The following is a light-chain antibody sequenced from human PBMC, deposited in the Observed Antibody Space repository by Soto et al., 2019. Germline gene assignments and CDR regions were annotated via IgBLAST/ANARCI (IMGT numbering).Light chain of an antibody. Sequence: EIVMTQSPATLSVSPGERATLSCRASQSVSSNLAWYQQKPGQAPRLLIYRASPRATGIPARFSGSGSGTEFTLTISSLQSEDFSVYYCQQYNNWPPAFGQGNKLEIK. V-gene: IGKV3-15*01. CDR2: RAS. J-gene: IGKJ2*01. CDR1: QSVSSN. CDR3: QQYNNWPPA.